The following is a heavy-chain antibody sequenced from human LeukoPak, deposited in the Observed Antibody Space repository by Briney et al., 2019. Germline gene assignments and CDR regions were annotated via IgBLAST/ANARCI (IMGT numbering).Heavy chain of an antibody. J-gene: IGHJ4*02. D-gene: IGHD5-12*01. CDR3: ARGRGLRYDY. CDR2: INSDGSST. CDR1: GFTFSSYW. V-gene: IGHV3-74*01. Sequence: SGGSLRLSCAASGFTFSSYWMHWVRQAPGKWLVWVSRINSDGSSTSYADSVKGRFTISRDNAKNTLYLQMNSLRAEDTAVYYCARGRGLRYDYWGQGTLVTVSS.